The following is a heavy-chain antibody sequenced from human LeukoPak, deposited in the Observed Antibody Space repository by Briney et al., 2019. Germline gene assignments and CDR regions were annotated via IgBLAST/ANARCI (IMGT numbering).Heavy chain of an antibody. Sequence: PGGPLRLSCTASGFTFSSYAMSWVRQAPGKGLEWVSAISGSGGSTYYADSVKGRFTISRDNSKNTLYLQMNSLRAEDTAVYYCAKVGSVVQGVTPLDYWGQRTLVSVSS. CDR3: AKVGSVVQGVTPLDY. D-gene: IGHD3-10*01. J-gene: IGHJ4*02. V-gene: IGHV3-23*01. CDR1: GFTFSSYA. CDR2: ISGSGGST.